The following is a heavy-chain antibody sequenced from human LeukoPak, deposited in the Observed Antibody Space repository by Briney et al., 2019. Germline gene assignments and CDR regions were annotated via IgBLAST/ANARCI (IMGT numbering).Heavy chain of an antibody. J-gene: IGHJ4*02. CDR3: ARVLYYDSSGYYSYYFDY. CDR1: GGTFSSYA. D-gene: IGHD3-22*01. CDR2: IIPIFGTA. Sequence: ASVKVSCKASGGTFSSYAISWVRQAPGQGLEWMGGIIPIFGTANYAQKLQGRVTMTTDTSTSTAYMELRSLRSDDTAVYYCARVLYYDSSGYYSYYFDYWGQGTLVTVSS. V-gene: IGHV1-69*05.